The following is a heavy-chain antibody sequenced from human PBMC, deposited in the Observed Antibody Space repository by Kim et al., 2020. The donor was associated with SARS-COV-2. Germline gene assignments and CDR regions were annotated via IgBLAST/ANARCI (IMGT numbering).Heavy chain of an antibody. D-gene: IGHD3-9*01. Sequence: GESLKISCKGSGYSFTCYWIGWVRQMPGKGLEWMGIIYPGDSDTRYSPSFQGQVTISADKSISTAYLQWSSLKASDTAMYYCARHSGAILTGYYAFDYWGQGTLVTVSP. CDR1: GYSFTCYW. CDR2: IYPGDSDT. CDR3: ARHSGAILTGYYAFDY. J-gene: IGHJ4*02. V-gene: IGHV5-51*01.